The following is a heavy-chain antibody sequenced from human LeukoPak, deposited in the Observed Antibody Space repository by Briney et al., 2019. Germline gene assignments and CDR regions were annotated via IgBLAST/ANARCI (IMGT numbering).Heavy chain of an antibody. CDR3: ARQGEGIAAAGTGYYYYYYMDV. Sequence: SETLSLTCTVSGGSISSYYWNWIRQPPGKGLEWIGYIYYSGSTNYNPSLKSRVTISVDTSKNQFSLRLSSVTAVDTAVYYCARQGEGIAAAGTGYYYYYYMDVWGKGTTVTVSS. CDR1: GGSISSYY. D-gene: IGHD6-13*01. CDR2: IYYSGST. V-gene: IGHV4-59*01. J-gene: IGHJ6*03.